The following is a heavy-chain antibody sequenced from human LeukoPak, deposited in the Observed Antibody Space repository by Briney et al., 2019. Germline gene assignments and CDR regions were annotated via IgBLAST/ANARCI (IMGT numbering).Heavy chain of an antibody. J-gene: IGHJ4*02. Sequence: HTLSLTCAISGDSVSTNNVAWNWIRQSPSRGLEWLARTYFRSKWYNDYAVSVRSRITINPDTSKNQFSLQLNSVTPEDTAVYYCAREVRHYYGSGSYYYFDYWGQGTLVTVSS. CDR2: TYFRSKWYN. CDR3: AREVRHYYGSGSYYYFDY. CDR1: GDSVSTNNVA. D-gene: IGHD3-10*01. V-gene: IGHV6-1*01.